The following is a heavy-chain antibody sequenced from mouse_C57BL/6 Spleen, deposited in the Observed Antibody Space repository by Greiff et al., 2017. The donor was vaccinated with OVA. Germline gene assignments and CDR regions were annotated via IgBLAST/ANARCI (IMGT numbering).Heavy chain of an antibody. Sequence: QVQLQQPGAELVKPGASVKLSCKASGYTFTSYWMHWVKQRPGQVLEWIGMIHPNSGSTNYNEKFKSKATLTVDKSSSTAYMQLSSLTSEDSAVYYCARQDPLLLPLDYWGQGTTLTVSS. V-gene: IGHV1-64*01. J-gene: IGHJ2*01. CDR3: ARQDPLLLPLDY. CDR2: IHPNSGST. CDR1: GYTFTSYW. D-gene: IGHD1-1*01.